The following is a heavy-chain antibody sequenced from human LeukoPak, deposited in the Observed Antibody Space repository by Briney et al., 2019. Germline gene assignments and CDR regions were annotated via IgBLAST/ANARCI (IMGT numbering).Heavy chain of an antibody. V-gene: IGHV4-34*01. D-gene: IGHD2-2*02. CDR3: ARGPGAAAAIPGRRSGLDP. Sequence: SETLSLTCAVSGGSFSGYYWSWIRQPPGKGLEWIGEINHSGSTNYNPSLKSRVTISVDTSKNQFSLKLSSVTAADTAVYYCARGPGAAAAIPGRRSGLDPWGQGTLVAVSS. CDR2: INHSGST. J-gene: IGHJ5*02. CDR1: GGSFSGYY.